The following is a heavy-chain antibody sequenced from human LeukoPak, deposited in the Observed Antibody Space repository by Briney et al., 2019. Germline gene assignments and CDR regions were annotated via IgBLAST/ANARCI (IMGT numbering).Heavy chain of an antibody. CDR3: ARNLIAVAGRNWFDP. J-gene: IGHJ5*02. Sequence: PGRSLRLSCAASGFTFSSYAMHWVRQAPGKGLEWVAVISYDGSNKYYADSVKGRFTISRDNSKNTLYLQMNSLRAEDTAVYYCARNLIAVAGRNWFDPWGQGTLVTVSS. D-gene: IGHD6-19*01. CDR2: ISYDGSNK. V-gene: IGHV3-30*04. CDR1: GFTFSSYA.